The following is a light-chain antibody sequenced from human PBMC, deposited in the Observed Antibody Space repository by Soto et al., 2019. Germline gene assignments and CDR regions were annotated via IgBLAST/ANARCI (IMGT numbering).Light chain of an antibody. CDR1: QSISSY. CDR2: AAS. Sequence: DIQMTQSPSSLSASVGDRVTITCRASQSISSYLNWYQQKPGKAPKLLIYAASSLQSGVPSRFSGSGSGTDFTLTITSMQTQDFANYYCQQSYSTPYTFGQGTKVDIK. J-gene: IGKJ2*01. V-gene: IGKV1-39*01. CDR3: QQSYSTPYT.